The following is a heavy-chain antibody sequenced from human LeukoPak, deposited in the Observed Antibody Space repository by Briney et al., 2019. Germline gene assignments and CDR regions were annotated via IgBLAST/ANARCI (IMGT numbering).Heavy chain of an antibody. D-gene: IGHD6-13*01. Sequence: PGGSLRLSCAASGFTFSSYEMNWVRQAPGKGLEWVSYISSSGSTIYYADSVKGRFTISRDNAKNSLYLQMNSLRAEDTAVYYCARGPGIAAPDFDYCGQGTLVTVSS. CDR1: GFTFSSYE. CDR2: ISSSGSTI. CDR3: ARGPGIAAPDFDY. J-gene: IGHJ4*02. V-gene: IGHV3-48*03.